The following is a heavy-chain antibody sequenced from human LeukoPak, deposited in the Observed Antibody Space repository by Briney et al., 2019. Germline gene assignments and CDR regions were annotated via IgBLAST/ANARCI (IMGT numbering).Heavy chain of an antibody. V-gene: IGHV3-7*01. CDR2: IKQDGSEK. Sequence: PGGSLRLSCAASGFTFSSYWMSWVRQAPGKGLERVANIKQDGSEKYYVDSVKGRFTISRDNAKNSLYLQMNSLRAEDTAVYYCVYGGSYYVAWGQGTLVTVSS. CDR1: GFTFSSYW. J-gene: IGHJ5*02. CDR3: VYGGSYYVA. D-gene: IGHD1-26*01.